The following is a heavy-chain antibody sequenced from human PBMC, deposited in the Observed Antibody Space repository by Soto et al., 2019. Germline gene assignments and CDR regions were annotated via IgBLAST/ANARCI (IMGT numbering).Heavy chain of an antibody. V-gene: IGHV1-69*01. CDR1: GGTFSSYA. CDR2: IIPIFGTA. CDR3: ARGRRDGYKPQDDYYGMAV. Sequence: QVQLVQSGAEVKKPGSSVKVSCKASGGTFSSYAISWVRQDPGQGLEWMGGIIPIFGTASYAQKFQGRVTITAYESTSTAYMELSSLRSEDTAVYYCARGRRDGYKPQDDYYGMAVWGQGTTVTVSS. D-gene: IGHD5-12*01. J-gene: IGHJ6*02.